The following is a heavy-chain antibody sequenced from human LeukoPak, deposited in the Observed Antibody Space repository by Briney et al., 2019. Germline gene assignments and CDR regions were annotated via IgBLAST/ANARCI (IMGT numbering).Heavy chain of an antibody. CDR3: ARRPGRSSSVRYYYYYYMDV. V-gene: IGHV4-34*01. J-gene: IGHJ6*03. CDR2: INHSGST. D-gene: IGHD6-6*01. Sequence: KSSETLSLTCAVYGGSFSGYYWSWIRQPPGKELEWIGEINHSGSTNYNPSLKSRVTISVDTPKNQFSLKLSSVTAADTAVYYCARRPGRSSSVRYYYYYYMDVWGKGTTVTVSS. CDR1: GGSFSGYY.